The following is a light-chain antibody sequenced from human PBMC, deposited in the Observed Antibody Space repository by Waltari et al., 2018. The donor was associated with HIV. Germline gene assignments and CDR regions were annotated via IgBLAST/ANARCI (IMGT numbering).Light chain of an antibody. CDR3: GTWDSSLRAVV. CDR2: DNN. CDR1: SSNIGNHY. Sequence: QYVLTQPPSVPAAPGQKVSISCSGSSSNIGNHYVSWYQQFPGTAPKLLIYDNNKRPSGIPDRFSGSKSGTSATLGVTGLQTGDEADYYCGTWDSSLRAVVFGGGTKLTVL. V-gene: IGLV1-51*01. J-gene: IGLJ2*01.